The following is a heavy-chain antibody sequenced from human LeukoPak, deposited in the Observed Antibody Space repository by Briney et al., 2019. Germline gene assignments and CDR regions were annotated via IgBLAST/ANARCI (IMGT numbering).Heavy chain of an antibody. V-gene: IGHV1-8*01. J-gene: IGHJ4*02. CDR2: MNPNSGNT. D-gene: IGHD6-13*01. CDR3: ARGARIAAAGTKGFGY. Sequence: ASVKVSCKASGYTFTSYDINWVRQDTGQGLEWMGWMNPNSGNTGYAQKFQGRVTMTRNTSISTAYMELSSLRSEDTAVYYCARGARIAAAGTKGFGYWGQGTLVTVSS. CDR1: GYTFTSYD.